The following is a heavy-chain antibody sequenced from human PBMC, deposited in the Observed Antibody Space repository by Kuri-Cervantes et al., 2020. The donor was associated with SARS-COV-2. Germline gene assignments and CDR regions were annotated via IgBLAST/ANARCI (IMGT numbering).Heavy chain of an antibody. CDR1: GGSISSYY. V-gene: IGHV4-4*07. CDR2: IYTSGST. J-gene: IGHJ5*02. CDR3: AMGFDP. Sequence: GSLRLSCTVSGGSISSYYWSWIRQPAGKGLEWIGRIYTSGSTNYNPSLKSRVTISVDTSKNQFSLKLSSVTAADTAVYYCAMGFDPWGQGTLVTVSS.